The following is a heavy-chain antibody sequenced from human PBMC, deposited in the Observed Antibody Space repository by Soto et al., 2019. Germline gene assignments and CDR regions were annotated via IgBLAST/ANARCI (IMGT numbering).Heavy chain of an antibody. CDR2: ISIHNGNT. CDR1: GYTFNTYG. V-gene: IGHV1-18*04. CDR3: ASMTTVDNSHCLGNV. D-gene: IGHD4-4*01. Sequence: QAQLLQSGGELKKSGASVKVSCKASGYTFNTYGISWVRQAPGQGLEWMAWISIHNGNTNFAQKFQGRVTLTTDTSTTDATIDLRCLRSDDTAVDYCASMTTVDNSHCLGNVGGEWSTVTVSP. J-gene: IGHJ6*04.